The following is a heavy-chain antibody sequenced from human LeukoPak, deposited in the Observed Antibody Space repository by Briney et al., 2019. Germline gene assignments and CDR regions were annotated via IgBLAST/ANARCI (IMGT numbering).Heavy chain of an antibody. J-gene: IGHJ4*02. Sequence: GGSLRLSCAASGFTFSSYAMSWVRQAPGKGLEWVSAISGSGGSTYYADSVKGRFTISRDNSKNTLYLQMNSLRAEDTAVYYCARREVNYYGSGSYYYFDYWGQGTLVTVSS. CDR3: ARREVNYYGSGSYYYFDY. D-gene: IGHD3-10*01. CDR2: ISGSGGST. CDR1: GFTFSSYA. V-gene: IGHV3-23*01.